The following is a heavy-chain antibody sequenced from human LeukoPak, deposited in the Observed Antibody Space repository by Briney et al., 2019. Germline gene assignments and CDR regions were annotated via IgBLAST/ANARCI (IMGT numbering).Heavy chain of an antibody. CDR3: ARDLVRGQPDY. CDR1: GGSFSGYY. Sequence: SEALSLTCAVYGGSFSGYYWSWIRQPPGKGLEWIGEINHSGSTNYNPSLKSRVTISVDTSKNQFSLKLSSVTAADTAVYYCARDLVRGQPDYWGQGTLVTVSS. D-gene: IGHD6-13*01. J-gene: IGHJ4*02. CDR2: INHSGST. V-gene: IGHV4-34*01.